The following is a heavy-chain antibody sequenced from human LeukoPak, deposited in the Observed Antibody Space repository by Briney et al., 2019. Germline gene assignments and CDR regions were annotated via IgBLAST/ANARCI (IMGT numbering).Heavy chain of an antibody. J-gene: IGHJ4*02. CDR3: PILLPAPNTKNY. CDR1: AFTVSNNY. D-gene: IGHD2-2*01. V-gene: IGHV3-53*01. Sequence: GGSLRLSCALSAFTVSNNYMRWVRQAPGEGLEWVSLIYGIVSAYYADPVTGRFTISRDNSRNTMYLQMNSLRAEDTAVYYCPILLPAPNTKNYGGQGSLVTVP. CDR2: IYGIVSA.